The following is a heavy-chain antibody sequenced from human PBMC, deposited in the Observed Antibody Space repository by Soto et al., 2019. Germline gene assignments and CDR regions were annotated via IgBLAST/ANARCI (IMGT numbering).Heavy chain of an antibody. CDR1: GFTFSSYA. CDR2: ISYDGSNK. Sequence: QVQLVESGGGVVQPGRSLRLSCAASGFTFSSYAMHWVRQAPGKGLEWVAVISYDGSNKYYADSVKGRFTISRDNSKITLYLQMNSLRAEDTAVYYCARGVDILTGYPDLYFWGQGTLVTVSS. CDR3: ARGVDILTGYPDLYF. V-gene: IGHV3-30-3*01. D-gene: IGHD3-9*01. J-gene: IGHJ4*02.